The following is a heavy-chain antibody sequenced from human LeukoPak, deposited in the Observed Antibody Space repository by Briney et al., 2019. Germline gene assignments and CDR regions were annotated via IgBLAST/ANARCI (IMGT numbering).Heavy chain of an antibody. CDR3: ARDRPFCSTTTCSEDAFDV. CDR1: GDSISSYY. D-gene: IGHD2-2*01. V-gene: IGHV4-59*01. Sequence: PSETLSLTCFVSGDSISSYYWSWIRQPPGKGLEWIGYIYYSGSTNYNPSLKSRVTISVDTSKNQFSLKLSSVTAADTAVYYCARDRPFCSTTTCSEDAFDVWGQGTMVTVSS. J-gene: IGHJ3*01. CDR2: IYYSGST.